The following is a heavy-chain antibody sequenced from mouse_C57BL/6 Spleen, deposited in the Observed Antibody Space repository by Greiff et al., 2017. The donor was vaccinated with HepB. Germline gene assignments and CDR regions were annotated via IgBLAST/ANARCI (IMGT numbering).Heavy chain of an antibody. CDR2: IDPETGGT. CDR3: TRSGSSYFDY. Sequence: QVHVKQSGAELVRPGASVTLSCKASGYTFTDYEMHWVKQTPVHGLEWIGAIDPETGGTAYNQKFKGKAILTADKSSSTAYMELRSLTSEDSAVYYCTRSGSSYFDYWGQGTTLTVSS. CDR1: GYTFTDYE. J-gene: IGHJ2*01. V-gene: IGHV1-15*01. D-gene: IGHD1-1*01.